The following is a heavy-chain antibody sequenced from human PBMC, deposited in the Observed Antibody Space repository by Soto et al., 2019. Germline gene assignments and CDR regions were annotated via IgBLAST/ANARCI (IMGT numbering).Heavy chain of an antibody. CDR3: ARRVTKRYCSSTSCYVGGYYYYMDV. Sequence: PSETLSLTCAVYGGSFSGYYWSWIRQPPGKGLEWIGEINHSGSTNYNPSLKSRVTISVDTSKNQFSLKLSSVTAADTAVYYCARRVTKRYCSSTSCYVGGYYYYMDVWGKGTTVTVS. D-gene: IGHD2-2*01. J-gene: IGHJ6*03. V-gene: IGHV4-34*01. CDR1: GGSFSGYY. CDR2: INHSGST.